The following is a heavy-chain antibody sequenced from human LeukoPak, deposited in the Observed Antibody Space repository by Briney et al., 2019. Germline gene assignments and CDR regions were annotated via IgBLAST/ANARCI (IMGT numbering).Heavy chain of an antibody. Sequence: GGSLRLSCAASGFTFSSYGMHWVRQAPGKGLEWVAVISYDGSNKYYADSVKGRFTISRDNSKNTLYLQMNSLRAEDTAVYYCAKDRTSGSHTGDYWGQGTLSPSPQ. D-gene: IGHD1-26*01. J-gene: IGHJ4*02. CDR3: AKDRTSGSHTGDY. CDR2: ISYDGSNK. V-gene: IGHV3-30*18. CDR1: GFTFSSYG.